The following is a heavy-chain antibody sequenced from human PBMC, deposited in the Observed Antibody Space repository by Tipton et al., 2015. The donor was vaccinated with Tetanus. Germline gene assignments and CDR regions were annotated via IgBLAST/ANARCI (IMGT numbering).Heavy chain of an antibody. V-gene: IGHV4-31*03. D-gene: IGHD4-17*01. Sequence: TLSLTCTVSGGSISSGGYYWSWIRQHPGKGLEWIGYIYYSGSTYYDPSLKSRVTISVDTSKNQFSLKLSSVTAADTAVYYCARIGADTVNVGFDYWGQGTLVTVSS. CDR1: GGSISSGGYY. CDR3: ARIGADTVNVGFDY. J-gene: IGHJ4*02. CDR2: IYYSGST.